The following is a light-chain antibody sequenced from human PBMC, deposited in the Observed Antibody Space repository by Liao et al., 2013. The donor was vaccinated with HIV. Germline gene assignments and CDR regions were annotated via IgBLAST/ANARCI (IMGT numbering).Light chain of an antibody. CDR3: QVWDNTSWV. CDR1: KLGDKY. V-gene: IGLV3-1*01. J-gene: IGLJ3*02. Sequence: SYELTQPPSVSVSPGQTASITCSGDKLGDKYACWYQQKPGQSPVLVIYQDTKRPSGIPERFSGSNSGNTATLTINRVEAGDEADYYCQVWDNTSWVFGGGTKLTVL. CDR2: QDT.